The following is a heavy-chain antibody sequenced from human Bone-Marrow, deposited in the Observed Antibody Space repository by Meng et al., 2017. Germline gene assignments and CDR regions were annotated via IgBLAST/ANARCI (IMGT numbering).Heavy chain of an antibody. D-gene: IGHD3-10*01. V-gene: IGHV4-59*01. Sequence: SETLSLTCTVSGGSISSYYWSWIRQPPGKGLEWIGYIYYSGSTNYNPSLKSRVTISVDTSKTQFSLKLSSVTAADTAVYYCAGAREGSGSYYRGAFAFDAWGQGTLVTVSS. CDR3: AGAREGSGSYYRGAFAFDA. J-gene: IGHJ5*02. CDR1: GGSISSYY. CDR2: IYYSGST.